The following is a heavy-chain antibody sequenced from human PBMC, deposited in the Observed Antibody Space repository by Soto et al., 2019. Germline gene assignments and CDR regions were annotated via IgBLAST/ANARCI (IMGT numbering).Heavy chain of an antibody. CDR2: ISGTGERT. Sequence: EVQLLESGGGLVQPGGSLRLSCAASGLTFNSYSMTWVRQAPGQGLEWVSAISGTGERTYYADSVQGRFTISRDNSKSTVVLQLSSLRAEDTAVYYCATLDGLSAAGTWGNLQHWGQGTLVTFS. CDR3: ATLDGLSAAGTWGNLQH. CDR1: GLTFNSYS. J-gene: IGHJ1*01. V-gene: IGHV3-23*01. D-gene: IGHD6-13*01.